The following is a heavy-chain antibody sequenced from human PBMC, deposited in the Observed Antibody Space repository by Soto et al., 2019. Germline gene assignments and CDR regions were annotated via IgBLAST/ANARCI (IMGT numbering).Heavy chain of an antibody. CDR1: GYTFPSYW. CDR3: ARQVPLFESSETEIYHYDY. V-gene: IGHV5-51*01. D-gene: IGHD2-2*01. CDR2: IYPGDSDA. Sequence: GESLKLSCKGSGYTFPSYWIGWVRQMPGKGLEWMGIIYPGDSDARYSPSFQGQVTISVDMSISTAYLHLSSLKASDTAMYYCARQVPLFESSETEIYHYDYWGQVTLV. J-gene: IGHJ4*02.